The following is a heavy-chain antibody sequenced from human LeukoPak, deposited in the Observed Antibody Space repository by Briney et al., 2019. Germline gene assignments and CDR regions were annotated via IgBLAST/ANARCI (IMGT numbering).Heavy chain of an antibody. V-gene: IGHV3-21*01. D-gene: IGHD6-19*01. CDR2: ISSSSSYI. J-gene: IGHJ5*02. Sequence: PGGSLRLSCAASEFTFSTYTMNWVRQGPGKGLEWVSSISSSSSYIYYADSVKGRFTISRDNAKNSLYLQMNSLRAEDTAVYYCARGSSSGYFVHWGQGTLVTVSS. CDR1: EFTFSTYT. CDR3: ARGSSSGYFVH.